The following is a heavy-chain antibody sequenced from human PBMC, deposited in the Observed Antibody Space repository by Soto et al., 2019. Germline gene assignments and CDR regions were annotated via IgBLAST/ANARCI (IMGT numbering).Heavy chain of an antibody. J-gene: IGHJ6*02. CDR3: AKDLSYYDFWSGSHGMDV. CDR1: GFTFSSYG. D-gene: IGHD3-3*01. V-gene: IGHV3-30*18. CDR2: ISYDGSNK. Sequence: PGGSLRLSCAASGFTFSSYGMHWVRQAPGKGLEWLAVISYDGSNKYYADSVKGRFTISRDNSKNTLYLQMNSLRAEDTAVYYCAKDLSYYDFWSGSHGMDVWGQGTTVTVYS.